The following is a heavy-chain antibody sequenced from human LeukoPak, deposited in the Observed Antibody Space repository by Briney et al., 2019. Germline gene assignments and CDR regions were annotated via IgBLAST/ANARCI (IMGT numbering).Heavy chain of an antibody. J-gene: IGHJ4*02. D-gene: IGHD3-10*01. V-gene: IGHV3-21*01. CDR2: ISSSSSYI. Sequence: PGGSLRLSCAASGFTFSSYSMNWVCQAPGKGLEWVSSISSSSSYIYYADSVKGRFTISRDNAKNSLYLQMNSLRAEDTAVYYCARDGYYYGSGSYLWGQGTLVTVSS. CDR3: ARDGYYYGSGSYL. CDR1: GFTFSSYS.